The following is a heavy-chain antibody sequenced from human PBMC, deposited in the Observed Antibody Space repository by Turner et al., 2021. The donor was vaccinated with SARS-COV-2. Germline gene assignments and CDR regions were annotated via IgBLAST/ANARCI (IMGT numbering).Heavy chain of an antibody. V-gene: IGHV1-8*03. Sequence: QVQLVQSGAEVKKLAASVKVSCKASGSTSTSYDINWVRQATGQGLEWMGWMNPDSGNTAYAQKFQGRVTITRNTSISTAYMELSSLRSEDTAVYYCARGGYCSSTSCSPYWYFDLWGRGTLVTVSS. CDR3: ARGGYCSSTSCSPYWYFDL. D-gene: IGHD2-2*01. J-gene: IGHJ2*01. CDR1: GSTSTSYD. CDR2: MNPDSGNT.